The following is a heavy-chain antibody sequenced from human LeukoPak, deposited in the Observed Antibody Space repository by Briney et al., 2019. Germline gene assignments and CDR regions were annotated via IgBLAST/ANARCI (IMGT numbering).Heavy chain of an antibody. Sequence: PGGSLRLSCAASGFTFSSYSMNWVRQAPGKGLEWVSSISSSSSYIYYADSVKGRFTISRDNAKNSLYLQMNSLIAEDTAVYYCASDIAVAGTSGTAFDIWCQGTMVTVSS. CDR2: ISSSSSYI. D-gene: IGHD6-19*01. J-gene: IGHJ3*02. CDR1: GFTFSSYS. CDR3: ASDIAVAGTSGTAFDI. V-gene: IGHV3-21*01.